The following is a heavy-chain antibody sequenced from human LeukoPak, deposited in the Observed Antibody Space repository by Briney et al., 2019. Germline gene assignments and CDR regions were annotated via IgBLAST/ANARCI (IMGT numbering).Heavy chain of an antibody. J-gene: IGHJ4*02. D-gene: IGHD3-3*01. Sequence: SETLSLTCTVSGGSISSGGYYWSWIRQHPGKGLEWIGYIYYSGSTYYNPSLKSRVTISVATSKNQFSLNLSSVTAADTAVYYCARVGFWSGYYSFDYWGQGTLVTVSS. CDR3: ARVGFWSGYYSFDY. V-gene: IGHV4-31*03. CDR2: IYYSGST. CDR1: GGSISSGGYY.